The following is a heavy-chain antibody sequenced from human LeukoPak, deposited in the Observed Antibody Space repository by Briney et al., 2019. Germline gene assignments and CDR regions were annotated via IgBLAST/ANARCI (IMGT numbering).Heavy chain of an antibody. J-gene: IGHJ5*02. D-gene: IGHD6-13*01. Sequence: SETLSLTCAVYGGSFSGYYWSWIRQPPATGLELIGEINHSGSTNYNPPLKSRVTISVDTSKNQFSLKLSSATDADTAVYYCAKARPRYSSSWYGRGNWFDPWGQGTLVTVSS. CDR1: GGSFSGYY. CDR3: AKARPRYSSSWYGRGNWFDP. CDR2: INHSGST. V-gene: IGHV4-34*01.